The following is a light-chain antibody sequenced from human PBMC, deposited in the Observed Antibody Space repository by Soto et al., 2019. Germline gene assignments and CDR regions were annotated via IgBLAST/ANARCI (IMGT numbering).Light chain of an antibody. CDR2: DAS. V-gene: IGKV1-5*01. CDR1: QSVSSW. J-gene: IGKJ1*01. Sequence: DIQMTQSPSTLSASIGDRVTITCRASQSVSSWVAWYQQKPGKAPKFLVYDASTLERGVPSRFRGSGYGTEFTLTISSLQPDDFATYYCQQYTSYSWTFGQGTKVDIK. CDR3: QQYTSYSWT.